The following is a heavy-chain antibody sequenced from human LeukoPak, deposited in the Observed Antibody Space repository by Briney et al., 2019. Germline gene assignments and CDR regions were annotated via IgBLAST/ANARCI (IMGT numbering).Heavy chain of an antibody. CDR1: GGSISSSSYY. J-gene: IGHJ4*02. V-gene: IGHV4-39*01. D-gene: IGHD3-10*01. CDR2: IYYSGST. Sequence: SETLSLTCTVSGGSISSSSYYWGWIRQPPGKGLEWIGSIYYSGSTYYNPSLKSRVTISVDTSKNQFSLKLSSVTAADTAVYYCARRSWFGELQFDYWGQGTLVTASS. CDR3: ARRSWFGELQFDY.